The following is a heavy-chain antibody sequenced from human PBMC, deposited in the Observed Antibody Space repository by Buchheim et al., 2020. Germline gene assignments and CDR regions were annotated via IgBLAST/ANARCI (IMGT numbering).Heavy chain of an antibody. D-gene: IGHD3-22*01. CDR1: GFTFSNYG. Sequence: EVQVLESGGGLVQAGGSLRLSCAASGFTFSNYGMSWVRQAPGKGLEWVLAINGRADRTYYADSVKGRFTISRDNSKNTLYLQLNSLRADDAAVYYCAKGHDSSGYYVWFLDFWGQGTL. V-gene: IGHV3-23*01. CDR2: INGRADRT. CDR3: AKGHDSSGYYVWFLDF. J-gene: IGHJ4*02.